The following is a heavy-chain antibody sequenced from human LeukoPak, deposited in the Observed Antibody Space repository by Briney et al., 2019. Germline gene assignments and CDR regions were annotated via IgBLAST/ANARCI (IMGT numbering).Heavy chain of an antibody. CDR1: GFTFSVYG. V-gene: IGHV3-30*18. CDR3: AKPRGGYYFDY. Sequence: PGGSLRLSCAASGFTFSVYGMHWVRQGPGKGLEWVALISHDVGNKNYTDSVKGRFTISRDNSKNTVYLQMNSLRPEDTAVYYCAKPRGGYYFDYWGQGTLVTVSS. D-gene: IGHD3-3*01. J-gene: IGHJ4*02. CDR2: ISHDVGNK.